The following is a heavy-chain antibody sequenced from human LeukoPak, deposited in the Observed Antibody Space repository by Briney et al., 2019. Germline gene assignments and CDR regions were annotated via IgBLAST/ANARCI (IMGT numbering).Heavy chain of an antibody. CDR1: GYSISSGYL. Sequence: SETLSLTCTVSGYSISSGYLWGWIRQPPGKGLEWIGSIDGSGSSYYNPSLKSRVTISVDTSKNQFPLKLSSVTAADTAVYYCARGRWNHYYYYMDVWGKGTTVTVSS. CDR2: IDGSGSS. D-gene: IGHD5-24*01. CDR3: ARGRWNHYYYYMDV. J-gene: IGHJ6*03. V-gene: IGHV4-38-2*02.